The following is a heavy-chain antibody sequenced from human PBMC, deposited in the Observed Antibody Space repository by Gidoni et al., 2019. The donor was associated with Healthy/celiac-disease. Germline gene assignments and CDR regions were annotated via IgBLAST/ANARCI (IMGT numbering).Heavy chain of an antibody. J-gene: IGHJ4*02. V-gene: IGHV3-21*01. CDR3: ARSEEWLAYFDY. D-gene: IGHD6-19*01. CDR2: ISSSSSYI. Sequence: KGLEWVSCISSSSSYIYYAESVKGRFTIARDNAKNSLYLQMNSLRAEDTAVYYCARSEEWLAYFDYWGQGTLVTVSS.